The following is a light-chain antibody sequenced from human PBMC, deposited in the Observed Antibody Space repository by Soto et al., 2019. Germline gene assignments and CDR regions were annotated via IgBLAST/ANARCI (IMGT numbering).Light chain of an antibody. V-gene: IGLV2-8*01. J-gene: IGLJ3*02. CDR3: LLSYSGARWV. CDR1: SSDVGGYNY. CDR2: EVT. Sequence: QSALTQPPSASGSPGQSVTISCTGTSSDVGGYNYVSWYQQHPGKAPKLMIYEVTKRPSGVPDRFSGSKSGNTASLTVSGLQAEDEAEYYCLLSYSGARWVFGGGTKLTVL.